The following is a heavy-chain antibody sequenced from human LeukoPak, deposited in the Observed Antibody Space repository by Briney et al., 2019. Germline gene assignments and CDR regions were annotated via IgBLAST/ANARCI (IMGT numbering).Heavy chain of an antibody. CDR1: GYTFSNYA. CDR3: AREGGDYYDSSGYYRGLLDY. CDR2: ISTYNGNT. V-gene: IGHV1-18*01. D-gene: IGHD3-22*01. J-gene: IGHJ4*02. Sequence: ASVKVSCKASGYTFSNYAINWVRQAPGQGLEWMGWISTYNGNTNYAQKLQDRVTMTTDTSTSTAYMELRSLRSDDTAVYYCAREGGDYYDSSGYYRGLLDYWGQATLVTVSS.